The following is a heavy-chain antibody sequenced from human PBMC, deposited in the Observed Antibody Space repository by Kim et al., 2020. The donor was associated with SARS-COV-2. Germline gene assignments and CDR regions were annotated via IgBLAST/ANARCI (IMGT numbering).Heavy chain of an antibody. CDR1: GFAFTNSY. J-gene: IGHJ4*02. D-gene: IGHD3-16*01. CDR2: ISDSSTDI. V-gene: IGHV3-11*01. CDR3: ARVAYSSIDY. Sequence: GGSLRLSCAASGFAFTNSYMSWIRQAPGKGLDWLTFISDSSTDIYYADSVKGRFTISRDNAKNSLYLQMNGLRGDDTAVYYCARVAYSSIDYWGRGTLDTVSS.